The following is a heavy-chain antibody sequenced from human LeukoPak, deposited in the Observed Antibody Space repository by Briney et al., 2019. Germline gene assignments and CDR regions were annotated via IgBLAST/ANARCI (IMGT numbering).Heavy chain of an antibody. J-gene: IGHJ4*02. CDR2: IKQDGSEK. Sequence: GGSLRLTCAASGFTFSSYWMSWVRQAPGKGLEWVANIKQDGSEKYYVDSVKGRFTISRDNAKNSLYLQMNSLRAEDTAVYYCARGAKGLAYYFDYWGQGTLVTVSS. V-gene: IGHV3-7*01. CDR3: ARGAKGLAYYFDY. CDR1: GFTFSSYW.